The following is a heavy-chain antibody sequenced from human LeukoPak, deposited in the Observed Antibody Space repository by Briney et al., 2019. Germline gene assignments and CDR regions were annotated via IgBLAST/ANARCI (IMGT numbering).Heavy chain of an antibody. CDR1: GYTFTSYD. CDR3: ARVGLGYGSGSYYIGYYYYYYMDV. J-gene: IGHJ6*03. D-gene: IGHD3-10*01. Sequence: ASVKVSCKASGYTFTSYDINWVRQATGQGLEWMGWMNPNSGNTGYAQKFQGRGTMTMNTSISTAYMELSSLRSEDTAVYYCARVGLGYGSGSYYIGYYYYYYMDVWGKGTTVTISS. V-gene: IGHV1-8*01. CDR2: MNPNSGNT.